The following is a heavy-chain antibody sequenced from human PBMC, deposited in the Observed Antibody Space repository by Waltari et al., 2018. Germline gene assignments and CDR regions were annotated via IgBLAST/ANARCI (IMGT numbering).Heavy chain of an antibody. CDR3: ARDQWFAFDI. J-gene: IGHJ3*02. D-gene: IGHD3-22*01. CDR2: IKKDGSEE. CDR1: GFTLRSYW. Sequence: EVQLVESGGGLVQPGGSLGLSCAAAGFTLRSYWMSWVRQATGKGLEWVANIKKDGSEEYYVDSVRGRFTISRDNAKNSLYLQMNSLRPEDTAVYYCARDQWFAFDIWGQGTMVTVSS. V-gene: IGHV3-7*01.